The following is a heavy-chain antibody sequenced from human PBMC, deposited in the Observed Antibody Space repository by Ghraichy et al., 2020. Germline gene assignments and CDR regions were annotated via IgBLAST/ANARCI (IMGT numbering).Heavy chain of an antibody. V-gene: IGHV3-9*01. CDR2: ISWNSGSI. Sequence: GGSLRLSCAAAGFTFDDYAMHWVRQAPGKGLEWVSGISWNSGSIAYADSVKGRFTISRDNAKNSLYLQMNSLRAEDTALYYCAKDVSHSSWYLRSIDYWGQGTLVTVSS. CDR1: GFTFDDYA. D-gene: IGHD6-13*01. J-gene: IGHJ4*02. CDR3: AKDVSHSSWYLRSIDY.